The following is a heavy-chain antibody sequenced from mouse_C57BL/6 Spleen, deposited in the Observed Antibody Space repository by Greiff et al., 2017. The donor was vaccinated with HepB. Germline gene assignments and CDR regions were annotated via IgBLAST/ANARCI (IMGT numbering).Heavy chain of an antibody. J-gene: IGHJ4*01. Sequence: VQLQQSGAELARPGASVKLSCKASGYTFTSYGISWVKQRTGQGLEWIGEIYPRSGNTYYTEKFKGKATLTADKSSSTAYMELRSLTSEDSAVYFCAREGSGPMDDWGQGTSVTVAS. CDR2: IYPRSGNT. CDR3: AREGSGPMDD. V-gene: IGHV1-81*01. CDR1: GYTFTSYG.